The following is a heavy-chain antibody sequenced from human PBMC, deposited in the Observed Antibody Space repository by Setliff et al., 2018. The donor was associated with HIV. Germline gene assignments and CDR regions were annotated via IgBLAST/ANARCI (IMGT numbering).Heavy chain of an antibody. V-gene: IGHV4-39*07. CDR1: GGSISSRSPYY. CDR2: LSYSGST. CDR3: ARGVVAYDYGDLISLHYFDY. D-gene: IGHD4-17*01. J-gene: IGHJ4*02. Sequence: SETLSLTCTVSGGSISSRSPYYWGWIRQPPGRGLEWIGSLSYSGSTHYNPSLKSRVTISVDTSKNQFSLKLSSVTAADTAVYYCARGVVAYDYGDLISLHYFDYWGQGTLVTVSS.